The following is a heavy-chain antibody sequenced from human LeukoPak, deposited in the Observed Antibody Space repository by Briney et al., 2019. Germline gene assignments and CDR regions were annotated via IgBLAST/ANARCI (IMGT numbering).Heavy chain of an antibody. Sequence: GGSLRLSCAASGFTFSDYAFHWVRQVPAKGLEWVAVIWYDGSKEYYSDSMKGRVTISRDNSKDTVYLHMDSLRAEDTAIYYCARDGADYGDYAVYFAYWGQGALVTVSS. V-gene: IGHV3-33*01. D-gene: IGHD4-17*01. CDR2: IWYDGSKE. CDR3: ARDGADYGDYAVYFAY. J-gene: IGHJ4*02. CDR1: GFTFSDYA.